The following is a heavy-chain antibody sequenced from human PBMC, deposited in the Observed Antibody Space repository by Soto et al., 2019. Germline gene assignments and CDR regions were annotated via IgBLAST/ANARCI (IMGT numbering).Heavy chain of an antibody. V-gene: IGHV6-1*01. Sequence: PSQTLSLTCAISGDSVSSNSAAWNWIRQSPSRGLEWLGRTYYRSKWYNDYAVSVKSRITINPDTSKNQFSLQLNSVTPEDTALFYCAKSWGCISTSCLTDWFDPWGQETLVTVSS. CDR2: TYYRSKWYN. CDR1: GDSVSSNSAA. D-gene: IGHD2-2*01. J-gene: IGHJ5*02. CDR3: AKSWGCISTSCLTDWFDP.